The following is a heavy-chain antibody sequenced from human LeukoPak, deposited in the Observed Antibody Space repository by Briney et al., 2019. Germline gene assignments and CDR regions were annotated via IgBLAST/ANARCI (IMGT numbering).Heavy chain of an antibody. V-gene: IGHV3-33*01. CDR1: GFTFSSYG. J-gene: IGHJ4*02. CDR3: ARDLTTSEAFDY. CDR2: IWYDGSNK. D-gene: IGHD4-11*01. Sequence: GGSLRLSCAAAGFTFSSYGMHWVRQAPGKGREWVAVIWYDGSNKYYADSVKGRFTISRDNSKNTVYLQMNRLRAEDTAVYYCARDLTTSEAFDYWGQGTLVTVSS.